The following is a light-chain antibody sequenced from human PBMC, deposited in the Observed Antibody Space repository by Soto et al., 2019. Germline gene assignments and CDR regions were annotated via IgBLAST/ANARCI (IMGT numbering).Light chain of an antibody. CDR3: QQYNSYSYT. V-gene: IGKV1-5*01. Sequence: DIQMTQSPSTLSASVGDRVTITCRASQSISSWLAWYQQKPGKAPKLLIYDASSLESGVPSRFSGSGSGTEFTISIRSLQPDDFATSYCQQYNSYSYTFGQGTKLEIK. CDR2: DAS. J-gene: IGKJ2*01. CDR1: QSISSW.